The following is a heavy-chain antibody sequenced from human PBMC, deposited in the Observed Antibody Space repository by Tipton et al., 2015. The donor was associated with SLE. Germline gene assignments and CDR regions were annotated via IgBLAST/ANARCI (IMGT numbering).Heavy chain of an antibody. CDR2: INHSGST. V-gene: IGHV4-34*01. CDR3: ARVIATEDY. J-gene: IGHJ4*02. Sequence: TLSLTCTVSGGSISSHYWSWIRQPPGKGLEWIGEINHSGSTNYNPSLKSRVTISVDTSKNQFSLKLSSVTAADTAVYYCARVIATEDYWGQGTLVTVSS. D-gene: IGHD3-16*02. CDR1: GGSISSHY.